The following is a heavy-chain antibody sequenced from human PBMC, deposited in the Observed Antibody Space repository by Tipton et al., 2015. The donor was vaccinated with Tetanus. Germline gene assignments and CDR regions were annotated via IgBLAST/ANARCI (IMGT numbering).Heavy chain of an antibody. CDR1: GGSISTKTYY. J-gene: IGHJ5*02. D-gene: IGHD3-10*01. Sequence: GLVKPSETLSLTCFVSGGSISTKTYYWGWIRQTPGKGLEWIASISHSATTFYNPSLKSRVTMSVDPSKNQFSVGLGSVTAADTGVYYCARHVGGYGSPPHDLWGQGTLVTVSS. CDR3: ARHVGGYGSPPHDL. CDR2: ISHSATT. V-gene: IGHV4-39*01.